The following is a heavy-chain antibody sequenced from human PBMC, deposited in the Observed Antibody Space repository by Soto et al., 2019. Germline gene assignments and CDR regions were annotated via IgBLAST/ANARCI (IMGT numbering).Heavy chain of an antibody. Sequence: PGGSLRLSCAASGFTFSMYWMHWVRQAPGKGLEWVSAISGSGGSTYYADSVKGRFTISRDNSKNTLYLQMNSLRAEDTAVYYCAKVRAGYSSGWYMDYWGQGTLVTVSS. V-gene: IGHV3-23*01. CDR3: AKVRAGYSSGWYMDY. D-gene: IGHD6-19*01. CDR1: GFTFSMYW. CDR2: ISGSGGST. J-gene: IGHJ4*02.